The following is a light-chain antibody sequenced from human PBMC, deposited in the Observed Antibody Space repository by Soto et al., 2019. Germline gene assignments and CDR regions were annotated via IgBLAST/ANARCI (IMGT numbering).Light chain of an antibody. CDR1: QSVLYSSNNKNY. Sequence: DIVMTQSPDSLAVSLGERATINCKSSQSVLYSSNNKNYLAWYQQKPGQPPKLLIYWASTRESGVPDRFSGSGSGTDFTLTISSLQAEDVAVYYCHFAITFGQGTRLEI. V-gene: IGKV4-1*01. CDR3: HFAIT. CDR2: WAS. J-gene: IGKJ5*01.